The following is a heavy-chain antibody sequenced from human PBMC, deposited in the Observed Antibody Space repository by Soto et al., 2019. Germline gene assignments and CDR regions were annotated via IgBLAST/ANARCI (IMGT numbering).Heavy chain of an antibody. J-gene: IGHJ6*02. CDR3: ERDPVPDAFWSGYYHYYYYYGMDV. Sequence: SETLSLTCAVSVGSISSSNWWSWVRQPPGKGLEWIGEIYHSGSTNYNPSLKSRVTISVDKSKNQFSLKLSSVTAADTAGYYCERDPVPDAFWSGYYHYYYYYGMDVSGQGTTVT. V-gene: IGHV4-4*02. CDR2: IYHSGST. CDR1: VGSISSSNW. D-gene: IGHD3-3*01.